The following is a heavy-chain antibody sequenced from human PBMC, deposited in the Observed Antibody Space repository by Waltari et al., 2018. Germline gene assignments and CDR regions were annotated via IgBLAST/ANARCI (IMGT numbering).Heavy chain of an antibody. CDR2: IWHDGSNE. V-gene: IGHV3-33*01. CDR3: ASQSTTLFDY. D-gene: IGHD2-15*01. Sequence: QVQLVESGGGVVQPGRSLRLSCAASGFTFSRFGMHWVGQAPGKGREWVAVIWHDGSNEYYVDSVKGRFTISRDNSKNTLYLQMNSLRAEDSAVYYCASQSTTLFDYWGQGTLVTVSS. J-gene: IGHJ4*02. CDR1: GFTFSRFG.